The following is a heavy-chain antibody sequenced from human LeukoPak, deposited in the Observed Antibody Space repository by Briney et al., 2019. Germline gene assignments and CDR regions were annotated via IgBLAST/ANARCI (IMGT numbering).Heavy chain of an antibody. CDR1: GGSFSGYY. D-gene: IGHD6-13*01. Sequence: SETLSLTCAVYGGSFSGYYWSWIRQPAGKGLEWIGRISASGSTRYNPSLKSRVTMSVDTSKNQFSLKVSSVTAADTAVYFCARGMAAAYDHNWFDPWGPGTLVTVSS. J-gene: IGHJ5*02. V-gene: IGHV4-59*10. CDR3: ARGMAAAYDHNWFDP. CDR2: ISASGST.